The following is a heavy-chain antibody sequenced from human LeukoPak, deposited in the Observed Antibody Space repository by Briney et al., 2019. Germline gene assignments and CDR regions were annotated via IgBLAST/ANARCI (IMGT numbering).Heavy chain of an antibody. CDR2: IYYSGST. CDR1: GGSISSYY. Sequence: PSETLSLTCTVSGGSISSYYWSWIRQPPGKGPEWIGYIYYSGSTNYNPSLKSRVTMSVDTSKNQFSLKLSSVTAADTAVYYCARDKDYFDSGGAFDIWGQGTMVTVSS. J-gene: IGHJ3*02. D-gene: IGHD3-22*01. V-gene: IGHV4-59*01. CDR3: ARDKDYFDSGGAFDI.